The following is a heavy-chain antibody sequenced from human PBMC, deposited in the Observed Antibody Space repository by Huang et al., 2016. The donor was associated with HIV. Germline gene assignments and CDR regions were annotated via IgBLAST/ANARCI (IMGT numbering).Heavy chain of an antibody. J-gene: IGHJ4*02. V-gene: IGHV1-8*03. CDR3: ARARGFLYDSTGYYSRYYFDS. CDR1: GFNFNNYD. CDR2: MNPKSGNT. D-gene: IGHD3-22*01. Sequence: QVQLVQSVAEVKKPGASVKVSCKASGFNFNNYDFNWVRQDSVQGLEWMGWMNPKSGNTGYAQKFQGRVTITRNTSITTAYMELRSLRSEDTAVYYCARARGFLYDSTGYYSRYYFDSWGQGTLVTISS.